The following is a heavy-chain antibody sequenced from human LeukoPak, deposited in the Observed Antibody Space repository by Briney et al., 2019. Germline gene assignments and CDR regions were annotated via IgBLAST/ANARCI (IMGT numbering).Heavy chain of an antibody. CDR3: ARAFSRDGSGSYPYDY. CDR1: GGSISSYY. CDR2: IYYSGST. Sequence: PSETPSLTCAVSGGSISSYYWSWIRQPPGKGLEWIGYIYYSGSTCYNPSLKSRVTISVDTSKNQFSLKLSSVTAADTAVYYCARAFSRDGSGSYPYDYWGQGTLVTVSS. V-gene: IGHV4-59*12. D-gene: IGHD3-10*01. J-gene: IGHJ4*02.